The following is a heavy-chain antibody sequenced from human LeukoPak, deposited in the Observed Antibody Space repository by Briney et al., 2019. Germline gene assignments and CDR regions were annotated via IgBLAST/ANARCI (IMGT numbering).Heavy chain of an antibody. D-gene: IGHD3-16*02. CDR3: ARVRMFGGVIGFDY. V-gene: IGHV4-4*07. CDR2: IYTSGST. CDR1: GGSISSYY. Sequence: PSETLSLTCTVSGGSISSYYWSWIRQPAGKGLEWIGRIYTSGSTNYNPSLTSRVTMSVDTSKNQFSLKLSSVTAADTAVYYCARVRMFGGVIGFDYWGQGTLVTVSS. J-gene: IGHJ4*02.